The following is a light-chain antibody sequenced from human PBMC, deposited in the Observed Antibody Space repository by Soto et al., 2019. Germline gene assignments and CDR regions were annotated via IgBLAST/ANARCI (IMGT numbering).Light chain of an antibody. CDR1: GGHSSYA. CDR2: LNNDGSH. V-gene: IGLV4-69*01. Sequence: QPVLTQSPSASASLGASVKLTCTLSGGHSSYAIAWHQQQPEKGPRYLMNLNNDGSHTKGDGIPDRFSGSSSGAERYLTISSLQSEDEADYYCQTWDTGIRVFGGGTKLTVL. CDR3: QTWDTGIRV. J-gene: IGLJ3*02.